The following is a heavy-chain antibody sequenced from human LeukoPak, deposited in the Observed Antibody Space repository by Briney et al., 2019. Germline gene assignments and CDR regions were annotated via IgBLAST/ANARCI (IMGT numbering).Heavy chain of an antibody. V-gene: IGHV4-34*01. CDR3: ASSSSSTPFDY. CDR2: INHSGGT. CDR1: GGSFSGYY. D-gene: IGHD3-22*01. J-gene: IGHJ4*02. Sequence: SETLSLTCAVYGGSFSGYYWSWIRQPPGKGLEWIGEINHSGGTNYNPSLKSRVTISVDTSKNQFSLKLSSVTAADTAVYYCASSSSSTPFDYWGQGTLVTVSS.